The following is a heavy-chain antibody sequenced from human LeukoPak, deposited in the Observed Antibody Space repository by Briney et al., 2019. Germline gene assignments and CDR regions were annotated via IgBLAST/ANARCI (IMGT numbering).Heavy chain of an antibody. D-gene: IGHD6-19*01. CDR3: AARGSSGWYSRRTIDY. CDR2: IYTSGST. Sequence: SETLSLTCTVSGGSISSGSYYWSWIRQPAGKGLEWIGRIYTSGSTNYNPSLKSRVTMSVDTSKNQFSLKLSSVTAADTAVYYCAARGSSGWYSRRTIDYWGQGTLVTVSS. CDR1: GGSISSGSYY. J-gene: IGHJ4*02. V-gene: IGHV4-61*02.